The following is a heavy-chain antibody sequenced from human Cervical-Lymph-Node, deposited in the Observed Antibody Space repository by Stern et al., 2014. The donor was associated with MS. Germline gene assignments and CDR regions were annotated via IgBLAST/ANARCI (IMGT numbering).Heavy chain of an antibody. J-gene: IGHJ4*02. CDR1: GFTFRDSY. Sequence: VQLVESGGGLVKPGGSLSLSCAASGFTFRDSYMTWVRQAPGKGLELHSYISISGHNIYYPASLKSRFTIIRDNAKSYLYLQMNSLRAEDTAVYYCARGRTAALGDYWGQGTLVTVSS. D-gene: IGHD2-2*01. V-gene: IGHV3-11*01. CDR2: ISISGHNI. CDR3: ARGRTAALGDY.